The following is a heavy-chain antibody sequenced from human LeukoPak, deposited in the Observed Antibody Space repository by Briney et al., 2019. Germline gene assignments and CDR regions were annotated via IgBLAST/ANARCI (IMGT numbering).Heavy chain of an antibody. CDR2: IWYDGSNK. V-gene: IGHV3-33*01. Sequence: QPWGSLRLSCAASGFTFSSYGMHWVRQAPGKGLEWVAVIWYDGSNKYYADSVKGRFTISRDNSKNTLYLQMNSLRAEDTAVYYCARESMVRGSYYFDYWGQGTLVTVSS. CDR1: GFTFSSYG. CDR3: ARESMVRGSYYFDY. D-gene: IGHD3-10*01. J-gene: IGHJ4*02.